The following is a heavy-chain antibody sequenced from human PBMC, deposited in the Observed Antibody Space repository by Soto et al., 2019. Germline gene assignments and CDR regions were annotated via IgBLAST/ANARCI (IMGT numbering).Heavy chain of an antibody. CDR2: ISGSGGTT. CDR1: GFTFSDYA. Sequence: GSLRLSCAAPGFTFSDYAMNWVRQAPGRGLEWGSVISGSGGTTLYADSVEGRFTISRDNSKNTLYLQMNSLRVDDTAVYYCAKGRAAPGSKLGFGGRGTLVTGSS. V-gene: IGHV3-23*01. CDR3: AKGRAAPGSKLGF. D-gene: IGHD6-13*01. J-gene: IGHJ4*02.